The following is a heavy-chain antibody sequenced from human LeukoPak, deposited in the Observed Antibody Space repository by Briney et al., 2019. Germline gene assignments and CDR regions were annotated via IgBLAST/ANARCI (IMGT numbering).Heavy chain of an antibody. CDR1: GGSFSGYY. D-gene: IGHD3-3*01. J-gene: IGHJ3*02. CDR2: INHSGST. V-gene: IGHV4-34*01. Sequence: PSETLSLTCAVYGGSFSGYYWSWIRQPPGKGLEWIGEINHSGSTNYNPSLKSRVTISVDTSKNQFSLKLSSVTAADTAVYYCARVARRITIFGVANPRDAFDIWGQGTMVTVSS. CDR3: ARVARRITIFGVANPRDAFDI.